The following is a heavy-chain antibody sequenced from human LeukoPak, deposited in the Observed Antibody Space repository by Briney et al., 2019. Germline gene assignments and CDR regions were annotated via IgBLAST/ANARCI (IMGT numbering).Heavy chain of an antibody. D-gene: IGHD3-16*01. CDR1: GFTFSNYW. J-gene: IGHJ4*02. CDR2: INRDGYIT. CDR3: ARETLGKGFFDY. V-gene: IGHV3-74*01. Sequence: GGSLRRSCAASGFTFSNYWMHWVRQTPGKGLVWVSRINRDGYITTYADSVKGRFTISRDNAKNTLYVQMNSLRTEDTAVYYCARETLGKGFFDYWGQGTLVTVSS.